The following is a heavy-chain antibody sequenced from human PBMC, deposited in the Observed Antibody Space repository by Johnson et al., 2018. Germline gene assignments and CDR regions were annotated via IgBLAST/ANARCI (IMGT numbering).Heavy chain of an antibody. CDR3: ARALSTSTGGYCQH. D-gene: IGHD3-10*01. Sequence: VQLVQSGGGLVQPGGSLRLSCTASGFTFSNYAMSWVRQAPGKGLEWVSTISGGASSTYFPDSVRGRFTISRGNSQNTVYLQMPSLGADDTAVYYRARALSTSTGGYCQHWGQGTLVTVAS. V-gene: IGHV3-23*04. CDR2: ISGGASST. CDR1: GFTFSNYA. J-gene: IGHJ1*01.